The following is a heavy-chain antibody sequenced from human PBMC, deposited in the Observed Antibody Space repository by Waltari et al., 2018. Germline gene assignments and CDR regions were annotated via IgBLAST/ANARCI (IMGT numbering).Heavy chain of an antibody. V-gene: IGHV4-39*01. Sequence: QLQLQESGPGLVKPLETLSLTCSVFGGFITSNRPYLGWIRQPPGQGLEWIGTMSYNGATYSSPSLKSRFTISRDTSKNQLSLKLGSVTAADTAVYYCATYLGASLGTAAFDVWGQGTMVTVSS. D-gene: IGHD1-1*01. CDR1: GGFITSNRPY. CDR2: MSYNGAT. CDR3: ATYLGASLGTAAFDV. J-gene: IGHJ3*01.